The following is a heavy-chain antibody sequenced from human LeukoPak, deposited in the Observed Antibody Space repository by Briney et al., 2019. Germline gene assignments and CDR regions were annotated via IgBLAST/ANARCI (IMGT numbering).Heavy chain of an antibody. CDR3: TRTYDNGMDV. CDR1: GFTFSSFA. Sequence: PGGSLRLSCAASGFTFSSFAMHWVRQASGQGLEWVGRIRSKPNSYATAYAASVKGRFTISRDDSEHTAYLQMNSLKTEDTAVSYCTRTYDNGMDVWGQGTTVTVSS. V-gene: IGHV3-73*01. CDR2: IRSKPNSYAT. D-gene: IGHD3-22*01. J-gene: IGHJ6*02.